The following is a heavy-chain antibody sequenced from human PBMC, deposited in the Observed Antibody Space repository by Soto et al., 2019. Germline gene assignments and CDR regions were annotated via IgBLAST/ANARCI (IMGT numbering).Heavy chain of an antibody. CDR1: GYTFSGFY. D-gene: IGHD6-19*01. Sequence: ASVKVSCKASGYTFSGFYMHWVRQAPGQGLEWMGWINPSSGGTKSAEKFQGRVTMTRDTSISTAYMELSRLTSDDTAVYYCASAAVTGTAGLDFWGQGTQVTVSS. CDR2: INPSSGGT. V-gene: IGHV1-2*02. J-gene: IGHJ4*02. CDR3: ASAAVTGTAGLDF.